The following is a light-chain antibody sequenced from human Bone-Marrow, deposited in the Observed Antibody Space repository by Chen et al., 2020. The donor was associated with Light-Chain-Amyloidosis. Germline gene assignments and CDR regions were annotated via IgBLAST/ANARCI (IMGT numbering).Light chain of an antibody. CDR2: RDT. CDR3: QSADSSGTYEVI. J-gene: IGLJ2*01. CDR1: DLTTKH. Sequence: SYELTQPPSVSVSSGQTARITCSGDDLTTKHDYWYQQKPGQAPVLVIHRDTERPSGISERFSGSSSGTTATLTISGVQAEDEADYHCQSADSSGTYEVIFGGGTKLTVL. V-gene: IGLV3-25*03.